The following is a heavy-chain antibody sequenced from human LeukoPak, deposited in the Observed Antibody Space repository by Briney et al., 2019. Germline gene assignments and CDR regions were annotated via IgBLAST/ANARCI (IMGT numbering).Heavy chain of an antibody. CDR1: GFTFSSYN. J-gene: IGHJ3*02. Sequence: GGSLRLSCAASGFTFSSYNMNWVRQAPGKGLEWVSSISSSSNYIYYADSVKGRFTISRDNAKNSLYLQMNSLRAEDTAVYCCARGSRAFDIWGQGTMVTVSS. CDR2: ISSSSNYI. CDR3: ARGSRAFDI. V-gene: IGHV3-21*01.